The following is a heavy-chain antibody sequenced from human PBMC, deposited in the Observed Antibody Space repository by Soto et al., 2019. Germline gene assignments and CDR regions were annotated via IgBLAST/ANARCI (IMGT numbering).Heavy chain of an antibody. CDR1: GFPFDDYT. J-gene: IGHJ6*02. CDR3: ARDGYDYYYYYGLDV. D-gene: IGHD5-12*01. Sequence: EVQLVESGGAVVQPGGSLRLSCAASGFPFDDYTMHWVRQAPGKGLEXXXXXSWDGGSTDYADSVKGRFTISRDNSKKSLFLEMNSLRTEDTALYYCARDGYDYYYYYGLDVWGQGTTVTVSS. V-gene: IGHV3-43*01. CDR2: XSWDGGST.